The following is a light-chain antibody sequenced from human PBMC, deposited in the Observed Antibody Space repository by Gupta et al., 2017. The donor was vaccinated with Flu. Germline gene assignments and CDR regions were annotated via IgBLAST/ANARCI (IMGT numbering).Light chain of an antibody. CDR1: NIGSKG. CDR3: QVWDSSSDHVV. Sequence: SYLLTQPPSVSVAPGHTARITCGGNNIGSKGVHWYQQKPGQAPVLVVYDDSDRPSGIPERFSGSNSGNTATLTISRVEAGDEADYYCQVWDSSSDHVVFGGGTKLTVL. J-gene: IGLJ2*01. CDR2: DDS. V-gene: IGLV3-21*02.